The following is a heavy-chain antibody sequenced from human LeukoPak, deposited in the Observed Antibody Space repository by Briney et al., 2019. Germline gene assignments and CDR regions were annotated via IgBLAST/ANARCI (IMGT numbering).Heavy chain of an antibody. J-gene: IGHJ5*02. CDR3: ARSGHDFWSGRNWFDP. V-gene: IGHV4-61*01. Sequence: SETLSLTCAVSGDSVSSSNYYWSWIRQPPGRGLEWIGYIYYGGSTNYNPSLKSRVTISVDTSKNQFSLKLSSVTAADTAVYYCARSGHDFWSGRNWFDPWGQGTLVTVSS. CDR2: IYYGGST. CDR1: GDSVSSSNYY. D-gene: IGHD3-3*01.